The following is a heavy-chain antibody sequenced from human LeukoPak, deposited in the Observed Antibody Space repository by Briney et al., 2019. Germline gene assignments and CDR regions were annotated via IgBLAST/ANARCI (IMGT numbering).Heavy chain of an antibody. CDR1: GFTFSSYW. J-gene: IGHJ5*02. CDR3: ARSYSSSRGWFDP. CDR2: INSDGSST. D-gene: IGHD6-13*01. Sequence: PGGSLRLSCAASGFTFSSYWMHWVRQAPGKGLVWVSRINSDGSSTSYADSVKGRFTISRDNAKNTLYLQMNSLRAEDTAVYYCARSYSSSRGWFDPWGQGTLVTVSS. V-gene: IGHV3-74*01.